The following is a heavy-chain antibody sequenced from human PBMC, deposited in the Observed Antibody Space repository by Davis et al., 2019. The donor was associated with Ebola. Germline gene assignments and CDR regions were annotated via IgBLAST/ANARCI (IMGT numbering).Heavy chain of an antibody. Sequence: GESLKISCAASGFSFSTYGMQWVRQAPGKGLEWVAGISHDGGNEYYADPVKGRFTISRDNAKNSLYLQMNSLRAEDTAVYYCARGGIAVAEDFDYWGQGTLVTVSS. V-gene: IGHV3-30-3*01. J-gene: IGHJ4*02. D-gene: IGHD6-19*01. CDR2: ISHDGGNE. CDR1: GFSFSTYG. CDR3: ARGGIAVAEDFDY.